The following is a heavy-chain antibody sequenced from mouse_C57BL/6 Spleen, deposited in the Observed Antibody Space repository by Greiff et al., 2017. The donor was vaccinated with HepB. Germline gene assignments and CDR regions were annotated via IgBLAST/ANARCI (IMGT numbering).Heavy chain of an antibody. CDR3: ARSLNYGSRTGAMDY. Sequence: EVQLQQSGPELVKPGASVKISCKASGYSFTDYNMNWVKQSHGKSLEWIGVINPNYGTTSYNQKFKGKATLTVDQSSSTAYMQLNSLTSEDSAVYYCARSLNYGSRTGAMDYWGQGTSVTVSS. CDR2: INPNYGTT. J-gene: IGHJ4*01. D-gene: IGHD1-1*01. V-gene: IGHV1-39*01. CDR1: GYSFTDYN.